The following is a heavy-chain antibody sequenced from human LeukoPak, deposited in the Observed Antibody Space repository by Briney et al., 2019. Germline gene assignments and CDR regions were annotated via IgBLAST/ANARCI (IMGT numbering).Heavy chain of an antibody. D-gene: IGHD4-23*01. V-gene: IGHV3-30*18. CDR3: ANLLRWEPY. CDR2: IRYDGRHT. J-gene: IGHJ4*02. CDR1: GFTFSSYD. Sequence: GGSLRLSCGASGFTFSSYDMHWVRRAPGKGLEWVAGIRYDGRHTYHADSVKGRFTISRDNSKNTLYLQMNSLRAEDTAVYYCANLLRWEPYWGQGTLVTVSS.